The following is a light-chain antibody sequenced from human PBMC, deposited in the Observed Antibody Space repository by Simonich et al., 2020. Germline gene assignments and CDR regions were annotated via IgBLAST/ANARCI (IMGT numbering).Light chain of an antibody. J-gene: IGKJ1*01. Sequence: EIVLTQSPAPLSLSPGERATLSCRASQSVSSYLAWYQQKPGPAPRLLISDASNRATCIPARFSGSGSGTDFTLTISSLEPEDFAVYYCQQRSNWTWTFGQGTKVEIK. CDR2: DAS. CDR3: QQRSNWTWT. CDR1: QSVSSY. V-gene: IGKV3-11*01.